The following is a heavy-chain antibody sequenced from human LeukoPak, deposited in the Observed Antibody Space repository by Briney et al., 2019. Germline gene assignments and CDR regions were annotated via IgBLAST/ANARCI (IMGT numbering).Heavy chain of an antibody. V-gene: IGHV3-7*01. D-gene: IGHD4-11*01. CDR1: GFTFSSYW. Sequence: GGSLRLSCAASGFTFSSYWMSWVRQAPGKGLEWVANIKQDGREKYYVDSVKGRFTTSRDNAKNSLYLQMNSLRAEDTAVYYCAREILNDYINWFDPWGQGTLVTVSS. CDR3: AREILNDYINWFDP. CDR2: IKQDGREK. J-gene: IGHJ5*02.